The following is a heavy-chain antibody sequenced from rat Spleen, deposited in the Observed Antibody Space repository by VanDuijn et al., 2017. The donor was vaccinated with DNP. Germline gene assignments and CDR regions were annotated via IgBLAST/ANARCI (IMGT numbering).Heavy chain of an antibody. CDR1: GSSITSNY. D-gene: IGHD1-7*01. V-gene: IGHV3-1*01. Sequence: EVQLQESGSGLVKPSQSLSLTCSVTGSSITSNYLDWIRKFPENKMEYIGHISYSGSTNYNPSLKSRVSITRDTSKNHFFRHLNSVTTEDTATYYCARLTSYFDYWGQGVMVTVSS. J-gene: IGHJ2*01. CDR3: ARLTSYFDY. CDR2: ISYSGST.